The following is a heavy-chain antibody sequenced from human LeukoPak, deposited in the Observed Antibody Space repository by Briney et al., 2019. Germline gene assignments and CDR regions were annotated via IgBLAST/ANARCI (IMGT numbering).Heavy chain of an antibody. CDR3: ARVYDSSGYYYPIDY. CDR2: IYYSGST. D-gene: IGHD3-22*01. V-gene: IGHV4-59*01. J-gene: IGHJ4*02. Sequence: SETLSLTCTASGDSISSYYWNWIRQPPGKGLEWIGYIYYSGSTNYNPSLKSRVTISVDTSKNQFSLKLSSVTAADTAVYYCARVYDSSGYYYPIDYWGQGTLVTVSS. CDR1: GDSISSYY.